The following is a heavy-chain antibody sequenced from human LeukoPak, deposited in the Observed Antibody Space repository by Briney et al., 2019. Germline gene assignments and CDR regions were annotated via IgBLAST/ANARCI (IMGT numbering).Heavy chain of an antibody. D-gene: IGHD2-21*01. J-gene: IGHJ2*01. CDR3: ARVAVGYWYFDL. V-gene: IGHV4-34*01. CDR2: INHSGST. Sequence: SETLSLTCAVYGGSFSGYYWSWIRQPPGKGLEWIGEINHSGSTNYNPSLKSRVTISVDTSKNQFSLKLSSVTAADTAVYYCARVAVGYWYFDLWGRGTLVTVTS. CDR1: GGSFSGYY.